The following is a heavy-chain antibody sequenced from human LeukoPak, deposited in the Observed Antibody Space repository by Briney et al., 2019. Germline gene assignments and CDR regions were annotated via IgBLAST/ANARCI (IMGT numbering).Heavy chain of an antibody. Sequence: PGGSLRLSCAASGFTFDDYAMHWVRQAPGKGLEWVSGISWNSGSIGYADSVKGRFTISRDNAKNSLYLQMNSLRAEDMALYYCARAWGSGYGRYYYMDVWGKGTTVTVSS. CDR1: GFTFDDYA. CDR3: ARAWGSGYGRYYYMDV. J-gene: IGHJ6*03. CDR2: ISWNSGSI. D-gene: IGHD5-12*01. V-gene: IGHV3-9*03.